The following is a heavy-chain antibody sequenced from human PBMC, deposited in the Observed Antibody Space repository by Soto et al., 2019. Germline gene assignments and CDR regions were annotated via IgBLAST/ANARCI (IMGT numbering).Heavy chain of an antibody. CDR3: ARDLEATGGMDV. V-gene: IGHV4-4*02. CDR2: IYHSGST. Sequence: SETLSLTCAVSGGSISSSNWWSWVRQPPGKGLEWIGEIYHSGSTNYNPSLKSQVTISVDKSKNQFSLKLSSVTAADTAVYYCARDLEATGGMDVWGQGTTVNVSS. J-gene: IGHJ6*02. CDR1: GGSISSSNW.